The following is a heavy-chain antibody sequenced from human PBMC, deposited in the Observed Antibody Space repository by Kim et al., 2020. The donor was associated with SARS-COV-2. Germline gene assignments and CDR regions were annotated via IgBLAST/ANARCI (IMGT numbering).Heavy chain of an antibody. V-gene: IGHV1-69*04. CDR1: GGTFSSYA. J-gene: IGHJ6*02. CDR2: IIPILGIA. D-gene: IGHD6-19*01. Sequence: SVKVSCKASGGTFSSYAISWVRQAPGQGLEWMGRIIPILGIANYAQKFQGRVTITADKSTSTAYMELSSLRSEDTAVYYCARDWYSSGCQPYCYYGMDVWGQGTTVTVSS. CDR3: ARDWYSSGCQPYCYYGMDV.